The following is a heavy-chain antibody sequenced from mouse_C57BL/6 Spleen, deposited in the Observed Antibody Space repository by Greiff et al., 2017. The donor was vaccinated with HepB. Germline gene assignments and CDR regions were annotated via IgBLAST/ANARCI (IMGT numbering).Heavy chain of an antibody. D-gene: IGHD1-1*01. J-gene: IGHJ3*01. CDR2: INPSTGGT. Sequence: VQLQQSGPVLVKPGASVKISCKASGYSFTGYYMNWVKQSPEKSLEWIGEINPSTGGTTYNQKFKAKATLTVDKSSSTAYMQLKSLTSEDSAVYYCARIGGSSPWFAYWGQGTLVTVSA. CDR3: ARIGGSSPWFAY. V-gene: IGHV1-42*01. CDR1: GYSFTGYY.